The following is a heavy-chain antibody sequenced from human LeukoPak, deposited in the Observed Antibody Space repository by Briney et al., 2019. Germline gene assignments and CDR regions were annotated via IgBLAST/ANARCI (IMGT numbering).Heavy chain of an antibody. CDR3: ARGVITHTTLNPHPINWFDP. CDR1: GFTFSSYW. V-gene: IGHV3-74*01. D-gene: IGHD3-22*01. Sequence: PGGSLRLSCAASGFTFSSYWMHWVRQAPGKGLVWVSRINSDGSSTSYADSVKGRFTISRDNAKNTLYLQMNSLRAEDTAVYYCARGVITHTTLNPHPINWFDPWGQGTLVTVSS. J-gene: IGHJ5*02. CDR2: INSDGSST.